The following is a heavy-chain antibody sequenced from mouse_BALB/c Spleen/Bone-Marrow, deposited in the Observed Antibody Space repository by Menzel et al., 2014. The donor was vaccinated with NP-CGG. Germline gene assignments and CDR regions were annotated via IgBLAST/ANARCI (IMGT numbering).Heavy chain of an antibody. V-gene: IGHV4-1*02. CDR1: GFDSSGXW. CDR2: INPDSSTI. J-gene: IGHJ4*01. D-gene: IGHD1-1*01. CDR3: ARLGYYGTMDY. Sequence: EVQLVESGGGLVQPGGSLKLSCAASGFDSSGXWMSWVRQAPGKGLEWIGEINPDSSTINYTPSLKDKFIISRDNAKNTLYLQMSKVRSEDTALYYCARLGYYGTMDYWGQGTSVTVSS.